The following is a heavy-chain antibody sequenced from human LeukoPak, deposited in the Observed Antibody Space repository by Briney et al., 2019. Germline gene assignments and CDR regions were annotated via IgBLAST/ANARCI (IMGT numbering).Heavy chain of an antibody. CDR3: ARVRLGSSWSDY. CDR1: GFTVSSNY. J-gene: IGHJ4*02. CDR2: ISSSSSYI. Sequence: GGSLRLSCAVSGFTVSSNYMSWVRQAPGKGLEWVSSISSSSSYIYYADSVKGRFTISRDNAKNSLYLQMNSLRAEDTAVYYCARVRLGSSWSDYWGQGTLVTVSS. D-gene: IGHD6-13*01. V-gene: IGHV3-21*01.